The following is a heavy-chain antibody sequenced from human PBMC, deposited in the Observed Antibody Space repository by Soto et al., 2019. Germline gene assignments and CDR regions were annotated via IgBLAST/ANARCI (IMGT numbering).Heavy chain of an antibody. Sequence: QVQLVQSGAEVKKPGSSVKVSCKASGGTFSSYAISWVRQAPGQGLEWMGGIIPIFGTANYAQKFQGRVTITADKSTSTGYMELSSLRSEDTAVYYCARVYVRRDGRAPFDYWGQGTLVTVSS. CDR1: GGTFSSYA. CDR3: ARVYVRRDGRAPFDY. V-gene: IGHV1-69*06. CDR2: IIPIFGTA. D-gene: IGHD2-8*01. J-gene: IGHJ4*02.